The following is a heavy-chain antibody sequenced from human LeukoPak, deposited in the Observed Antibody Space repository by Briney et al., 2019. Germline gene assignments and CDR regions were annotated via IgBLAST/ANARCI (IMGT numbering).Heavy chain of an antibody. Sequence: ASVKVSCKASGYTFTSYGSSWVRQAPGQGLEWMGWISAYNGNTNYAQKLQGRVTMTTDTSTSTAYMELRSPRSDDTAVYYCARDIVVVPAAKPLDYWGQGTLVTVSS. D-gene: IGHD2-2*02. J-gene: IGHJ4*02. CDR1: GYTFTSYG. CDR3: ARDIVVVPAAKPLDY. CDR2: ISAYNGNT. V-gene: IGHV1-18*01.